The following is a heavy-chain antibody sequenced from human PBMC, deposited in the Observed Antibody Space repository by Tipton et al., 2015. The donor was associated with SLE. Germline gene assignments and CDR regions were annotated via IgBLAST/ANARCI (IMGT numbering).Heavy chain of an antibody. CDR1: GGSISSSSYY. CDR3: ARQDGRVFYDSDEGAFDI. J-gene: IGHJ3*02. D-gene: IGHD3-22*01. CDR2: IYYSGSS. Sequence: TLSLTCTVSGGSISSSSYYWGWIRQPPGKGLEWIGSIYYSGSSYYNPSLTGRVTISVDTSNNQFSLRLSSVTAADTAVYYCARQDGRVFYDSDEGAFDIWGQGTMITVSS. V-gene: IGHV4-39*01.